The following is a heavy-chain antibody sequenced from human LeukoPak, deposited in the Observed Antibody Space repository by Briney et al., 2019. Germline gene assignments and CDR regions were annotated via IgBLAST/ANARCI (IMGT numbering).Heavy chain of an antibody. CDR2: IKSKTDGGTT. D-gene: IGHD3-10*01. V-gene: IGHV3-15*01. CDR1: GFTFSNAW. J-gene: IGHJ4*02. Sequence: GGSLRLSCAASGFTFSNAWMSWVRQAPGKGLEWVGRIKSKTDGGTTDYAAPVKGRFTISRDDSKNTLYLQMNSLKTEDTAVYYCTTGDDSSGSYYKGYYFDYWGQGTLVTVSS. CDR3: TTGDDSSGSYYKGYYFDY.